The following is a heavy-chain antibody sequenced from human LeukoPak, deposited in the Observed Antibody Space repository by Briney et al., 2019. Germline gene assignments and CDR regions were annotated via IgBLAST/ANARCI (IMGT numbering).Heavy chain of an antibody. J-gene: IGHJ4*02. CDR1: GGSISSSSYY. Sequence: SETLSLTCTVSGGSISSSSYYWGWIRQPPGKGLEWIGSIYYSGSTYYNPSLKSRVTISVDTSKNQFSLKLSSVTAADTAVYYCASLNYYDSSGAAIHWGQGTLVTVSS. CDR3: ASLNYYDSSGAAIH. CDR2: IYYSGST. D-gene: IGHD3-22*01. V-gene: IGHV4-39*01.